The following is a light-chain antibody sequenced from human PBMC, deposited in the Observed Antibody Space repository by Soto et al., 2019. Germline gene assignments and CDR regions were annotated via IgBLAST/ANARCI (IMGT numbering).Light chain of an antibody. J-gene: IGLJ2*01. CDR3: AAWDDSLNGWV. V-gene: IGLV1-44*01. CDR2: SNN. Sequence: VLTQPPSASGTPGQWVTISCSGSSSNIGSNTVNWYQQLPGTAPKLLLYSNNQRPSGVPDRVSGSKSGTSASLAISGLQSEDEADYYCAAWDDSLNGWVFGGGTKVTVL. CDR1: SSNIGSNT.